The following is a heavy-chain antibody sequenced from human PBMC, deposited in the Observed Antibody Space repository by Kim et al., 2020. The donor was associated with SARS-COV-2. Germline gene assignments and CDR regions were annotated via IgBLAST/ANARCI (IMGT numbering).Heavy chain of an antibody. J-gene: IGHJ3*01. CDR3: QRTCITMIVVVPCDDV. CDR2: ISSSGSTI. D-gene: IGHD3-22*01. V-gene: IGHV3-48*03. CDR1: GFTFSSYE. Sequence: GGSLRLSCAASGFTFSSYEMNWVRQAPGKGLEWVSYISSSGSTIYYADSVKGRFTISRANAKNSLYLQMNSLRAEDTAVYYCQRTCITMIVVVPCDDVWG.